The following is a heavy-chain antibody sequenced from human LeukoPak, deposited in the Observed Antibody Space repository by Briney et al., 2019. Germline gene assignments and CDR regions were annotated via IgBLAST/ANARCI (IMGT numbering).Heavy chain of an antibody. CDR2: ISWNSGSI. CDR1: GFTFNDYA. CDR3: AKDITYKYSGGYRGDYYYYGMDV. J-gene: IGHJ6*02. V-gene: IGHV3-9*01. Sequence: QAGGSLRLSCAASGFTFNDYAMHWVRQAPGKGLEWVSGISWNSGSIGYADSVKGRFTISRDNAKNSLYLQMNSLRAEDTALYYCAKDITYKYSGGYRGDYYYYGMDVWGQGTTVTVSS. D-gene: IGHD1-26*01.